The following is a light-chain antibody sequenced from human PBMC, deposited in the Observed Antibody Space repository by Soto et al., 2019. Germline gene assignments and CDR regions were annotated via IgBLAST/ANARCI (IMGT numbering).Light chain of an antibody. Sequence: EIVLTQSPGTLSLSPGERATLSCRASQSVSRYLAWYQQKPGQAPRLLIYGASGRATGTPDRFSGSGSGTDFSLTISRLEPEDFAVYYCQQYGNSPWTFGQGTKVDIK. V-gene: IGKV3-20*01. CDR1: QSVSRY. CDR3: QQYGNSPWT. J-gene: IGKJ1*01. CDR2: GAS.